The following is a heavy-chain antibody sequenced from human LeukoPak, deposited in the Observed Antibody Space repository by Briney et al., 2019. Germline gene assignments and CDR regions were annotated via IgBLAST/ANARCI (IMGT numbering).Heavy chain of an antibody. V-gene: IGHV7-4-1*02. J-gene: IGHJ6*02. CDR1: GYTFTSYA. CDR3: ARPMGRYYYYGMDV. CDR2: INTNTGNA. D-gene: IGHD3-16*01. Sequence: ASVKVSCTASGYTFTSYAINWVRQAPGQGLEWMGWINTNTGNAAYAQGLTGRSVFSLDTSVSTAYLEISSLTAEDTAVYYCARPMGRYYYYGMDVWGQGTTVTVS.